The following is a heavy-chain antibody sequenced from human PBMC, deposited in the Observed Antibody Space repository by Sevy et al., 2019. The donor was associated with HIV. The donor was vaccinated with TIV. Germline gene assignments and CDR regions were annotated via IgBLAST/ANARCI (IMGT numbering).Heavy chain of an antibody. D-gene: IGHD2-2*02. Sequence: GGSLRLSCAASGFTFSSYWMSWVRQAPGKGLEWVANIKQDGSEKYYVDSVKGRFTISRDNAKNSLYLQMNSLRAEDTAVYYCARDQVVPAAIGDYYYYYYMDVWSKGTTVTVSS. CDR2: IKQDGSEK. CDR1: GFTFSSYW. CDR3: ARDQVVPAAIGDYYYYYYMDV. J-gene: IGHJ6*03. V-gene: IGHV3-7*01.